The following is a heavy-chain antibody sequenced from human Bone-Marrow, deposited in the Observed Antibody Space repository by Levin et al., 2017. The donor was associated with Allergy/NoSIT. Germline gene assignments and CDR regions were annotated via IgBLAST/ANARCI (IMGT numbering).Heavy chain of an antibody. CDR2: ISYDGSNK. CDR1: GFTFSSYA. Sequence: GGSLRLSCAASGFTFSSYAMHWVRQAPGKGLEWVAVISYDGSNKYYADSVKGRFTISRDNSKNTLYLQMNSLRAEDTAVYYCARDSNYDILTGYYLGGNYYYYGMDVWGQGTTVTVSS. CDR3: ARDSNYDILTGYYLGGNYYYYGMDV. D-gene: IGHD3-9*01. J-gene: IGHJ6*02. V-gene: IGHV3-30-3*01.